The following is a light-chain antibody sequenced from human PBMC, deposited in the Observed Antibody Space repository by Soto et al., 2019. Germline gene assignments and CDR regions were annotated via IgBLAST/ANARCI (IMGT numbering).Light chain of an antibody. V-gene: IGKV1-5*01. CDR2: DAS. CDR1: QSISRY. Sequence: DIQMTQSPSSLSAFVGDRVTITCRASQSISRYLAWYQQKPGKAPNLLIYDASSLESGVPSRFSGRGSGTEFTLTISSLQPDDFATYYCQQYNSYSTFGQGTKVEIK. J-gene: IGKJ1*01. CDR3: QQYNSYST.